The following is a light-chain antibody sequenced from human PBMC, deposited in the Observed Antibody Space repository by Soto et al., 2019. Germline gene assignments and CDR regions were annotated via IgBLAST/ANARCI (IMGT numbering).Light chain of an antibody. J-gene: IGKJ1*01. CDR2: GAS. CDR3: QQYYNWPRT. V-gene: IGKV3-15*01. Sequence: EIVMTQSPGTLSLSPGDTVTLSCRASQSLGSDLAWYQQKPGQAPRLLIFGASARPTGIPARISGSGSGTEFTLTISSLRSEDFAVYYCQQYYNWPRTFGQGTKVAI. CDR1: QSLGSD.